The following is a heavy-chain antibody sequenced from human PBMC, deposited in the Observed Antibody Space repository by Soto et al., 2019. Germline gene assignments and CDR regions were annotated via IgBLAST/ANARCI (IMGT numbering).Heavy chain of an antibody. Sequence: GASVKVSCKASDYTFTSYGISWVRQAPGQGLEWMGWISAYNGNINYAQKVQGRVTMTTDTSTSTAYMELRSLRSDDTAVYYCARDTHYSDSSGYPDYWGQGTPVTVSS. J-gene: IGHJ4*02. D-gene: IGHD3-22*01. V-gene: IGHV1-18*01. CDR2: ISAYNGNI. CDR1: DYTFTSYG. CDR3: ARDTHYSDSSGYPDY.